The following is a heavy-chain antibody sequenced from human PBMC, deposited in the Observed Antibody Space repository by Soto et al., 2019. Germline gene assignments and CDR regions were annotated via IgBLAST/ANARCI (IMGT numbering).Heavy chain of an antibody. J-gene: IGHJ4*02. CDR1: AFTFSTYT. CDR2: ILGGGST. V-gene: IGHV3-23*01. CDR3: AKDRHPDGFWTFDY. Sequence: EVQLLESGGHLVQPGGSLRLSCAGSAFTFSTYTLNWVRQAPGKGLEWVSGILGGGSTYYADSVKGRFTISRDHSQNSVFLQMNSLRDEDTAVYYCAKDRHPDGFWTFDYWGQGTLVTVSS. D-gene: IGHD3-3*01.